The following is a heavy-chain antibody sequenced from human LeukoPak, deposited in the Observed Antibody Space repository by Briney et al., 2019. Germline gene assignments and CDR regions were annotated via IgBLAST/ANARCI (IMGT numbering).Heavy chain of an antibody. Sequence: GASVKVSCKASGGTFSSYAISWVRQAPGQGLEWMGGIIPIFGTANYAQKFQGRVTITADESTSTAYMELSSLRSEDTAVYYCARTLEDYGDFPRAWFDPWGQGTLVTVSS. D-gene: IGHD4-17*01. J-gene: IGHJ5*02. V-gene: IGHV1-69*01. CDR2: IIPIFGTA. CDR1: GGTFSSYA. CDR3: ARTLEDYGDFPRAWFDP.